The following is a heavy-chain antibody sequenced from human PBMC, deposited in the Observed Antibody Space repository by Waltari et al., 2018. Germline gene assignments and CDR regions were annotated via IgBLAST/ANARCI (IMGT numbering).Heavy chain of an antibody. J-gene: IGHJ4*02. Sequence: TSYDINWVRQATGQGLEWMGWMNPNSGNTGYAQKFQGRVTITRNTSISTAYMELSSLRSEDTAVYYCAAGQVRSLHYWGQGTLVTVSS. CDR3: AAGQVRSLHY. V-gene: IGHV1-8*03. CDR2: MNPNSGNT. CDR1: TSYD.